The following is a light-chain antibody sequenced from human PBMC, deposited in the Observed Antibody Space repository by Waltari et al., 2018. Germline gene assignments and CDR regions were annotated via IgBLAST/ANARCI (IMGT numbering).Light chain of an antibody. CDR3: VLYMGSGIWV. J-gene: IGLJ3*02. CDR1: SAPNSNSYI. Sequence: TVVTQQTTGSDLPGWRVTDTCGVNSAPNSNSYIPSWYQQTPGQSPRTLIYSTNIRSSGVPDRFSGSILGNKAALTITGAQADDESDYYCVLYMGSGIWVFGGGTKLTVL. V-gene: IGLV8-61*01. CDR2: STN.